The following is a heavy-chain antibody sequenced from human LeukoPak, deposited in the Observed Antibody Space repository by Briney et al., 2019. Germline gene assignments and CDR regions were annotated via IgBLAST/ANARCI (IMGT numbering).Heavy chain of an antibody. V-gene: IGHV4-61*02. CDR3: ARGSTVTTFDAFDI. D-gene: IGHD4-17*01. Sequence: SETLSLTCTVSGGSISRGSYYWSWIRQPAGKGLEWIGRIYTSGSTNYNPSLKSRVTISVDTSKNQFSLKLSSVTAADTAVYYCARGSTVTTFDAFDIWGQGTMVTVSS. J-gene: IGHJ3*02. CDR2: IYTSGST. CDR1: GGSISRGSYY.